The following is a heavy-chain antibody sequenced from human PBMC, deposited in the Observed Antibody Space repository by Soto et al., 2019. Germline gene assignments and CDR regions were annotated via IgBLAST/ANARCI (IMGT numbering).Heavy chain of an antibody. CDR1: GFRFSNYA. CDR2: IIGVGTDT. V-gene: IGHV3-23*01. D-gene: IGHD3-10*01. J-gene: IGHJ4*02. Sequence: GWALRLSCAASGFRFSNYAMNWVRLAPGKRLEWVSSIIGVGTDTYYADSVRGRFTISRDNSRDTLFLQMNSLRGDDTAIYFCRKGWAGGCMGPCSYHLDQGGQEALVIAFS. CDR3: RKGWAGGCMGPCSYHLDQ.